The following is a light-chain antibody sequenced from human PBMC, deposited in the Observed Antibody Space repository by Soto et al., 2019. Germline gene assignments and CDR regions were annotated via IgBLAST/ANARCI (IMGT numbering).Light chain of an antibody. Sequence: QSALTQPPSASGSPGQSVAISCTGTSSDVGGYNYVSWYQQHPGKAPKLMMYDVTKRPSGVTDRFSGSKSGNTASLTVSGLQAEDEADYYCPSYAGSESYVFGSGTKLTVL. CDR3: PSYAGSESYV. V-gene: IGLV2-8*01. J-gene: IGLJ1*01. CDR2: DVT. CDR1: SSDVGGYNY.